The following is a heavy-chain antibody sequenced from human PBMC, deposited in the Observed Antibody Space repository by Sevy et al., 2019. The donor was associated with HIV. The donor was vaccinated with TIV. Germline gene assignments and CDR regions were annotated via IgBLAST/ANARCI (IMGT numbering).Heavy chain of an antibody. CDR1: GFAFYEYS. J-gene: IGHJ4*02. CDR2: LSFGCGKI. Sequence: GGSLRLSCAASGFAFYEYSMSWIRRAPGKGLEWVATLSFGCGKINYADSVKGRSTISRDNSKNSFYLQMDNLRVEDTALYYCAREGCSRPHDYWGQGTRVTVSS. D-gene: IGHD2-8*01. V-gene: IGHV3-23*01. CDR3: AREGCSRPHDY.